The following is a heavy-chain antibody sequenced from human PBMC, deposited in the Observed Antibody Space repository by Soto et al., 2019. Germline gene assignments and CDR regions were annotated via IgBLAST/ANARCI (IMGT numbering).Heavy chain of an antibody. D-gene: IGHD6-19*01. CDR2: TSAYNGNT. CDR1: GYTFTSYG. CDR3: ARRQWLVGGYYYGMDV. Sequence: QVQLVQSGAEVKKPGASVKVSCKASGYTFTSYGISWVRQAPGQGLEWMGWTSAYNGNTNYAQKLQGRVTMTTDTSTSTAYMELRSLRSDDTSVYYCARRQWLVGGYYYGMDVWGQGTTVTVSS. V-gene: IGHV1-18*01. J-gene: IGHJ6*02.